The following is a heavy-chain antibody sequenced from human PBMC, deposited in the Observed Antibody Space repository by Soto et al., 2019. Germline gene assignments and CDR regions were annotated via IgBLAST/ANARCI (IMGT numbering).Heavy chain of an antibody. CDR2: IYYSGST. Sequence: PSETLCLTCTVSGGSISSGGYYWSWIRQHPGKGLEWIGYIYYSGSTYYNPSLKSRVTISVDTSKNQFSLKLSSVTAADTAVYYCARGRSNDAFDIWGQGTMVTVSS. CDR1: GGSISSGGYY. D-gene: IGHD1-26*01. V-gene: IGHV4-31*03. J-gene: IGHJ3*02. CDR3: ARGRSNDAFDI.